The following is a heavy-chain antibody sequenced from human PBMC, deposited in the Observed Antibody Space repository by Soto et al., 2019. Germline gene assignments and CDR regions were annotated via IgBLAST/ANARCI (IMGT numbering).Heavy chain of an antibody. CDR2: INVYNGYR. Sequence: QVQVVQSGPELKKPGASVKVSCKAQGYIFTKYGIGWVRQAPGHGLEWMGLINVYNGYRKVAQKFQDRGSMTTDTATDTAYMELKSLRSGDTAVYYCARLQLGGDRMLNWFDPWGQGTLVTVSS. J-gene: IGHJ5*02. D-gene: IGHD2-21*02. CDR1: GYIFTKYG. CDR3: ARLQLGGDRMLNWFDP. V-gene: IGHV1-18*01.